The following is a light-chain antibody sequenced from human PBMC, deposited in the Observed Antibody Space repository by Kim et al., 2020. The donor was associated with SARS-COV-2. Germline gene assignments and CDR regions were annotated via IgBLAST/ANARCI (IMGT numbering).Light chain of an antibody. CDR3: NSRDSSGDHVV. J-gene: IGLJ3*02. V-gene: IGLV3-19*01. CDR2: GKY. CDR1: SLRNYY. Sequence: AVGQTVRLTCQGDSLRNYYATGYQQRPGQAPVLVLYGKYNRPSGIPDRFSGSASGNTASLTITGAQAEDEADYYCNSRDSSGDHVVFGGGTQLTVL.